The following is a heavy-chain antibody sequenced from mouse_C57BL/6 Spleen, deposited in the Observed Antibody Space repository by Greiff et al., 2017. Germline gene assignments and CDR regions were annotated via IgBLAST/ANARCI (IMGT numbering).Heavy chain of an antibody. CDR2: INPSNGGT. CDR3: ARGPFITTVVATRAMDY. V-gene: IGHV1-53*01. Sequence: QVQLQQPGTELVKPGASVKLSCKASGYTFTSYWMHWVKQRPGQGLEWIGNINPSNGGTNYNEKFKSKATLTVDKSSSTAYMQLSSLTSEDSAVYYCARGPFITTVVATRAMDYWGQGTSVTVSS. D-gene: IGHD1-1*01. CDR1: GYTFTSYW. J-gene: IGHJ4*01.